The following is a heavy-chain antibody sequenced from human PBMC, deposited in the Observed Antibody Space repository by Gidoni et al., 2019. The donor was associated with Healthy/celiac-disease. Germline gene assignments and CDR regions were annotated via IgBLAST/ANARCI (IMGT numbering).Heavy chain of an antibody. Sequence: EVQLLESGGGLVQPGGSLRLSCAASGFTFSSYAMSWVRQAPGKGLEWVSAISGSGGSTYYADSVKGRFTISRDNSKNTLYLQMNSLRAEDTAVYYCAKDGSDVVVVAEGAFDIWGQGTMVTVSS. J-gene: IGHJ3*02. D-gene: IGHD2-15*01. CDR1: GFTFSSYA. CDR3: AKDGSDVVVVAEGAFDI. CDR2: ISGSGGST. V-gene: IGHV3-23*01.